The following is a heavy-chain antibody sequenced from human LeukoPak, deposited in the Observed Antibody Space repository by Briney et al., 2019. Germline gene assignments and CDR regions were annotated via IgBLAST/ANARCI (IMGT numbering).Heavy chain of an antibody. Sequence: SETLSLTCTVSGDSISSYYCSWIRQPPGKGLEWIGYIYYSGSTNYNPSLKSRVTISVDTSKNQFSLKLSSVTAADTAVYYCARSYYDILTGYYILNLGGDAFDIWGQGTMVTVSS. CDR3: ARSYYDILTGYYILNLGGDAFDI. D-gene: IGHD3-9*01. J-gene: IGHJ3*02. V-gene: IGHV4-59*01. CDR2: IYYSGST. CDR1: GDSISSYY.